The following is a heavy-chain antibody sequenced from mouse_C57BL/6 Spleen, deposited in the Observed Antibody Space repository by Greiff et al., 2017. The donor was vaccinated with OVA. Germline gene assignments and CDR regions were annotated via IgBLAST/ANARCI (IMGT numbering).Heavy chain of an antibody. V-gene: IGHV1-82*01. D-gene: IGHD3-2*02. CDR1: GYAFSSSW. CDR3: ARSFSSGYAMDY. J-gene: IGHJ4*01. Sequence: LVESGPELVKPGASVKISCKASGYAFSSSWMNWVKQRPGKGLEWIGRIYPGDGDTNYNGKFKGKATLTADKSSSTAYMQLSSLTSEDSAVYFCARSFSSGYAMDYWGQGTSVTVSS. CDR2: IYPGDGDT.